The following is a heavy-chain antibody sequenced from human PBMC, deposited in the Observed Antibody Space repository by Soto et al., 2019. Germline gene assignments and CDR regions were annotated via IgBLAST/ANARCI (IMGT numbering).Heavy chain of an antibody. CDR1: GGTFSSYA. V-gene: IGHV1-69*13. J-gene: IGHJ6*02. Sequence: SVKVSCKASGGTFSSYAISWVRQAPGQGLEWMGGIIPIFGTANYAQKFQGRVTITADESTSTAYMELSSLRSEDTAVYYCARVLAAAGTYYYYGMDVWGQGTSVTVSS. CDR3: ARVLAAAGTYYYYGMDV. CDR2: IIPIFGTA. D-gene: IGHD6-13*01.